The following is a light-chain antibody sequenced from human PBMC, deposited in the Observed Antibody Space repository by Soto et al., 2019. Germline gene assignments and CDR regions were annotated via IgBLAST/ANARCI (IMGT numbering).Light chain of an antibody. CDR1: SSDVGGYNY. CDR2: EVS. Sequence: QSVLTQPASVSGSPGQSITISCTGTSSDVGGYNYVSWYQQHPGKAPKLMIYEVSNRPSGVSNRFSGSKSGNTAFLTISGLQAEDEADYYCSSYTSSSTNVVFGGGTQLTVL. V-gene: IGLV2-14*01. J-gene: IGLJ2*01. CDR3: SSYTSSSTNVV.